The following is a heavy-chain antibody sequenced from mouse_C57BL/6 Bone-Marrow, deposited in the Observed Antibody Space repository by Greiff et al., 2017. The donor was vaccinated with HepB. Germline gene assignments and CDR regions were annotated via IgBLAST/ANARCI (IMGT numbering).Heavy chain of an antibody. CDR2: ISYDGSN. Sequence: EVQLQQSGPGLVKPSQSLSLTCSVTGYSITSGYYWNWIRQFPGNKLEWMGYISYDGSNNYNPSLKNRISITRDTSKNQFFLKLNSVTTEDTATYYCARGGGSRDFDYWGQGTTLTVSS. CDR1: GYSITSGYY. D-gene: IGHD1-1*01. J-gene: IGHJ2*01. V-gene: IGHV3-6*01. CDR3: ARGGGSRDFDY.